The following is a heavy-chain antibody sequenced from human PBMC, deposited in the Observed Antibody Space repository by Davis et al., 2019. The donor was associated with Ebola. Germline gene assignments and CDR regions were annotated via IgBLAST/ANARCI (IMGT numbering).Heavy chain of an antibody. V-gene: IGHV3-30*12. D-gene: IGHD6-19*01. CDR2: ISSDGSDK. CDR3: AKAIAVAGTRNYYYGLDV. J-gene: IGHJ6*02. CDR1: GFAFSSYG. Sequence: PGGSLRLSCAASGFAFSSYGMHWVRQAPGKGLEWVAVISSDGSDKYYADSVKGRFTISRDNSKNTLYLQMNSLRAEDTAVYYCAKAIAVAGTRNYYYGLDVWGQGTTVTVSS.